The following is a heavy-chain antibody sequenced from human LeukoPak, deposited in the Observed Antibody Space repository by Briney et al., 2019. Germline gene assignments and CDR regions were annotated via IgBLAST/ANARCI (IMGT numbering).Heavy chain of an antibody. CDR1: GGTFSSHA. V-gene: IGHV1-69*05. J-gene: IGHJ5*02. D-gene: IGHD2-2*01. CDR3: ARRNCSSTSCRRRGWFDP. CDR2: IIPIFGTA. Sequence: SVKVSCKASGGTFSSHAISWVRQAPGQGLEWMGGIIPIFGTANYAQKFQGRVTITTDESTSTAYIELSSLRSEDTAVYYCARRNCSSTSCRRRGWFDPWGQGTLVTVSS.